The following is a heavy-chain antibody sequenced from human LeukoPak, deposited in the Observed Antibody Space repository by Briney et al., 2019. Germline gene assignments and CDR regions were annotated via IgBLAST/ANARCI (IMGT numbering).Heavy chain of an antibody. CDR3: ARDYGAWSGYYNWFDP. CDR2: IYTSGST. V-gene: IGHV4-61*02. D-gene: IGHD3-3*01. CDR1: GGSISSGSYY. Sequence: SETLSLTCTVSGGSISSGSYYWSWIRQPAGKGLEWIGRIYTSGSTNYNPSLKSRVTISVDTSKNQFSLKLSSVTAADTAVYYCARDYGAWSGYYNWFDPWGQGTLVTVSS. J-gene: IGHJ5*02.